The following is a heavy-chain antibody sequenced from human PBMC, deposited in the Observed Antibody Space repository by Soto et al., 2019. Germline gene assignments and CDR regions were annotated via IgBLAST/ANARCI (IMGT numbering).Heavy chain of an antibody. CDR3: ARGYYYSIDV. CDR2: INPNSGGT. V-gene: IGHV1-2*02. J-gene: IGHJ6*01. Sequence: ASVKASCKASGYTFTAYYRHWVRQAPGQGREWMGWINPNSGGTNYAQKFQGRVTVTRDTSISTAYMELSRLRSDDTAVYYCARGYYYSIDVSGRRNRVTVS. CDR1: GYTFTAYY.